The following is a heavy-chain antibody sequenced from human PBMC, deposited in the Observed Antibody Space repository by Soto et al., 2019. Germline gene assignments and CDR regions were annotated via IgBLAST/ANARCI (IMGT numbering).Heavy chain of an antibody. D-gene: IGHD3-9*01. V-gene: IGHV2-5*02. CDR2: VYWDDDK. CDR3: ATLTGSH. CDR1: GFSLTANGVC. Sequence: ITLKESGPPLVKPTQTLTLTCSFSGFSLTANGVCVGWVRQPPGLALEWLAMVYWDDDKHYSASLRSRLSITKDTSKSQVVLTMTKMDPVDTGTYYCATLTGSHWGQGALVTVSS. J-gene: IGHJ4*02.